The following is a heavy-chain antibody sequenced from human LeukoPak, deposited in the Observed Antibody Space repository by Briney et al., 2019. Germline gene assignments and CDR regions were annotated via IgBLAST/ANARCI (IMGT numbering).Heavy chain of an antibody. CDR3: ARGRSGYHNT. J-gene: IGHJ4*02. CDR2: IYSGGST. CDR1: EFSVGSNY. D-gene: IGHD5-12*01. V-gene: IGHV3-66*01. Sequence: GGSLTLSCAASEFSVGSNYMTWVRQAQGTGMEWVSLIYSGGSTYYADSVKGRFTISRDNSKNTLYLQMNSLRAEDTAVYYCARGRSGYHNTGGQGTLVTVSS.